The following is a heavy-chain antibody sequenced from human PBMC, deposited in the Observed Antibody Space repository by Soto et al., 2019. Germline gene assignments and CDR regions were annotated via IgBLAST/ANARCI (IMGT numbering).Heavy chain of an antibody. D-gene: IGHD6-19*01. Sequence: WETLSLTCGVSGGTIRSPDWWTWVRQPPGKGLEWIGEIFQSGSTNYTPSLESRVTISMDKSKNQFSLTLTSVTAADTAVYFCARGRGRYSSGWSWFDPWGQGILVTVSS. CDR2: IFQSGST. J-gene: IGHJ5*02. V-gene: IGHV4-4*02. CDR3: ARGRGRYSSGWSWFDP. CDR1: GGTIRSPDW.